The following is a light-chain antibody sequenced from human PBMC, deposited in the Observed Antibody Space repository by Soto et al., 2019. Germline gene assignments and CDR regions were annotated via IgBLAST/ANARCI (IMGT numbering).Light chain of an antibody. CDR1: ENVGTN. J-gene: IGKJ4*01. Sequence: VLTQSPATLSVSPGEGVTLSCRASENVGTNLAWYELKVGQAPRLLIYGSSTRATGIPDTFSGSGSGTEFTLSISSLQSEESAVYYCQQYNNWGLSFGGGTKVEIK. CDR3: QQYNNWGLS. CDR2: GSS. V-gene: IGKV3D-15*01.